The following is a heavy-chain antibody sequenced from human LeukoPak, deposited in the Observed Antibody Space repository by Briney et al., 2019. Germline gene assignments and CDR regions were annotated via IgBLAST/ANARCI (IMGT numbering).Heavy chain of an antibody. Sequence: GGSLRLSCAASGFTFSSYAMSWVRQAPGKGLEWVSAISGSGGSTYYADFVKGRFTISRDNSKNTLYLQMNSLRAEDTAVYYCAKVGAVAGPTLYYFDYWGQGTLVTVSS. CDR1: GFTFSSYA. V-gene: IGHV3-23*01. CDR3: AKVGAVAGPTLYYFDY. CDR2: ISGSGGST. D-gene: IGHD6-19*01. J-gene: IGHJ4*02.